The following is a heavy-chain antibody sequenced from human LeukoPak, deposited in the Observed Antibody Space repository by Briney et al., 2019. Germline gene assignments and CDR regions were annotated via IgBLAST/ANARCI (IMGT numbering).Heavy chain of an antibody. Sequence: SETLSLTCTISGDSVSGGSYYWTWIRQPPGKGQEWIGNVFYSGHTNYNPSFKSRVTISADTSKNQFSLKLSSVAAADTAVYYCAREPFGYYDISTGQVSFGLDVWGQGTTVTVSS. D-gene: IGHD3-9*01. J-gene: IGHJ6*02. CDR1: GDSVSGGSYY. CDR3: AREPFGYYDISTGQVSFGLDV. V-gene: IGHV4-61*01. CDR2: VFYSGHT.